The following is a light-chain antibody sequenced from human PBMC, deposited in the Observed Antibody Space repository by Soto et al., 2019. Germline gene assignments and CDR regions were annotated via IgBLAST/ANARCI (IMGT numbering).Light chain of an antibody. V-gene: IGKV3-15*01. CDR3: QQYNNWPPAVTWT. J-gene: IGKJ1*01. Sequence: EIVMTQSPATLSVSPGERATLSCRASQSVSSNLAWYQQKPGQAPRLLIYGASTRATGIPARFSGSGSGTEFTLTISSLQSEDFAVYYCQQYNNWPPAVTWTFGQGTKVEIK. CDR2: GAS. CDR1: QSVSSN.